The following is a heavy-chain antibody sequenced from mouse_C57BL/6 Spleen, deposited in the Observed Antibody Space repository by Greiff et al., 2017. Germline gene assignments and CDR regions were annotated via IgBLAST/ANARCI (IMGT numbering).Heavy chain of an antibody. J-gene: IGHJ3*01. CDR2: IYPGNSDT. D-gene: IGHD2-1*01. Sequence: VQLQQSGTVLARPGASVKMSCKTSGYTFTSYWMHWVKQRPGQGLEWIGAIYPGNSDTSYNQKFKGKAKLTAVTSASTAYMELSSLTNEDSAVYYCTTLYYGNYWFAYWGQGTLVTVSA. V-gene: IGHV1-5*01. CDR1: GYTFTSYW. CDR3: TTLYYGNYWFAY.